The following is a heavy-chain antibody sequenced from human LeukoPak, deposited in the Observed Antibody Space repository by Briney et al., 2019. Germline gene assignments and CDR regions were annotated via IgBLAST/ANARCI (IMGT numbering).Heavy chain of an antibody. V-gene: IGHV4-59*12. CDR1: GGSISSYY. D-gene: IGHD3-22*01. CDR3: AKDGDYYDSSGYYYASTGSNFDY. CDR2: IYYSGST. Sequence: SETLSLTCTVSGGSISSYYWSWIRQPPGKGLEWIGYIYYSGSTNYNPSLKSRVTISVDTSKNQFSLKLSSVTAADTAVYYCAKDGDYYDSSGYYYASTGSNFDYWGQGTLVTVSS. J-gene: IGHJ4*02.